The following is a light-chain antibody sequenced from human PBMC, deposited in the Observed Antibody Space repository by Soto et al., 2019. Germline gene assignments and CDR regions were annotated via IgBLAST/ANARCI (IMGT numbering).Light chain of an antibody. V-gene: IGLV2-11*01. J-gene: IGLJ1*01. CDR1: SSDVGAYNY. CDR3: GSYADNYSYD. CDR2: DVS. Sequence: QSVLTQPRSVSGSPGQSVTMSCTGTSSDVGAYNYVSWYQQHPGKAPKLMTYDVSKRPSGVPDRFSGSKSGNPDYLTISGLQAEDEADYYCGSYADNYSYDFADGTKVTVL.